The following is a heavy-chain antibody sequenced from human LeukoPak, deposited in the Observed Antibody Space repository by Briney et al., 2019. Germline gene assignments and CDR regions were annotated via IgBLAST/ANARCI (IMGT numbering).Heavy chain of an antibody. D-gene: IGHD2-15*01. V-gene: IGHV3-30-3*01. Sequence: SGGSLRLSCAASGFTFSSHAMHWVRQAPGKGLEWVAVISYDGSNKYYADSVKGRFTISRDNSKNTLYLQMNSLRAADTAVYYCARGPYIVVVVAAPIDYWGQGTLVTVSS. CDR2: ISYDGSNK. CDR3: ARGPYIVVVVAAPIDY. CDR1: GFTFSSHA. J-gene: IGHJ4*02.